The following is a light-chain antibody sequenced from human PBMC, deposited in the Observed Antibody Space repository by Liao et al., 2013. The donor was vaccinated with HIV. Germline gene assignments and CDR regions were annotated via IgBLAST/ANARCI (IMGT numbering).Light chain of an antibody. V-gene: IGLV3-1*01. Sequence: SYELTQPPSVSVSPGQTASITCSGDKLGDKYACWYQQKPGQSPVLVIYQDTKRPSGIPERFSGSNSGNTATLTISRVEAGDEADYYCQVWDSRSDHLYVFGPGTKVTVL. J-gene: IGLJ1*01. CDR3: QVWDSRSDHLYV. CDR1: KLGDKY. CDR2: QDT.